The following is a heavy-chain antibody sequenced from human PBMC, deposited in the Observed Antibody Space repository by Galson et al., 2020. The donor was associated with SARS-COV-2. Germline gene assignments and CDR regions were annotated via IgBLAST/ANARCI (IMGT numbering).Heavy chain of an antibody. J-gene: IGHJ1*01. CDR2: IYNSGGN. Sequence: SQTLSLTCTVSGGSISSGGYYWSWIRQHPGKGLECIGYIYNSGGNYYNPSLESRVTISVDTSKNQFSLKLTSMTAADTAVYYCARSGNYYDNNAYYHKYFQHWGQGTLVTVSS. D-gene: IGHD3-22*01. CDR3: ARSGNYYDNNAYYHKYFQH. CDR1: GGSISSGGYY. V-gene: IGHV4-31*03.